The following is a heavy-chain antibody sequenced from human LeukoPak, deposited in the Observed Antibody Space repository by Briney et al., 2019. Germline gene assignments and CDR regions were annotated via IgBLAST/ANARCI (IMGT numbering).Heavy chain of an antibody. CDR3: ARGTWGSTYYFDY. Sequence: SQTLSLTCAISGDSVSTNSAAWNWIRQSPSGGLEWLGRTYYRSKWYNNYAVSVKSRITVNPDTSKNQFSLQLNSVTPEDTAVYYCARGTWGSTYYFDYWGQGTLVTVSS. J-gene: IGHJ4*02. CDR1: GDSVSTNSAA. D-gene: IGHD7-27*01. CDR2: TYYRSKWYN. V-gene: IGHV6-1*01.